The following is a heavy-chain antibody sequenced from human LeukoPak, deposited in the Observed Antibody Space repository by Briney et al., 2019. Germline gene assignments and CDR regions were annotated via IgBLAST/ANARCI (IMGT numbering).Heavy chain of an antibody. D-gene: IGHD2-2*02. CDR3: ARDGPDIVVVPAAILPLDY. V-gene: IGHV4-38-2*02. CDR2: IYHSGST. Sequence: PSETLSLTWTVSGYSISSGYYWGWIRQPPGKGLEWIGSIYHSGSTYYNPSLKSRVTISVDTSKNQFSLKLSSVTAADTAVYYCARDGPDIVVVPAAILPLDYWGQGTLVTVSS. CDR1: GYSISSGYY. J-gene: IGHJ4*02.